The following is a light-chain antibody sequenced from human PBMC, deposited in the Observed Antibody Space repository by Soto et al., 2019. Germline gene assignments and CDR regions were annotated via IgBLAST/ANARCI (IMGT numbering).Light chain of an antibody. CDR3: SSYTSASTLYV. V-gene: IGLV2-14*01. CDR1: SSDVGKYDY. CDR2: EVS. Sequence: QSVLTQPPSASGSPGQSVTISRTGTSSDVGKYDYVSWFQHHPGKAPKLIIYEVSSRPSGVSNRFSGSKSGNTASLTISGLQAEDEADYYCSSYTSASTLYVFGSGTKVTVL. J-gene: IGLJ1*01.